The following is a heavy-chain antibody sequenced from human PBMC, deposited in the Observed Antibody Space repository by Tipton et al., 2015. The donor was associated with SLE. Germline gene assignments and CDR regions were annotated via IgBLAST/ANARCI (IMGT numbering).Heavy chain of an antibody. CDR1: GGSFSGYY. CDR2: INHSGST. D-gene: IGHD6-25*01. V-gene: IGHV4-34*01. CDR3: ASSLGSSGY. Sequence: LRLSCAVYGGSFSGYYWSWIRQPPGKGLEWIGEINHSGSTNYNPSLKSRVTISVDTSKNQFSLKLSSVTAADTAVYYCASSLGSSGYLGQGTLVTVSS. J-gene: IGHJ4*02.